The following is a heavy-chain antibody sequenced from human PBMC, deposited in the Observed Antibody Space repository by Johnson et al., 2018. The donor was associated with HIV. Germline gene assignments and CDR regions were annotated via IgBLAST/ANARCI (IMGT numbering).Heavy chain of an antibody. Sequence: MLLVESGGGLVQPGGSLRLSCTASGFTVSSNYMTWVRQAPGTGLEWVSTIYSDGGTYHADSVRGRFTISRDNSKNTLYLQMNSLRAEDTALYYCARGRGWWLQLGGAFDIWGQGTMVTVSS. V-gene: IGHV3-66*01. CDR3: ARGRGWWLQLGGAFDI. CDR1: GFTVSSNY. D-gene: IGHD5-24*01. CDR2: IYSDGGT. J-gene: IGHJ3*02.